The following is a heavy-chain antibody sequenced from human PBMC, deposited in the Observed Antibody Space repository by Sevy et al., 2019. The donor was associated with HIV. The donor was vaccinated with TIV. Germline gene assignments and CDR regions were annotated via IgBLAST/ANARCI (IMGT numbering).Heavy chain of an antibody. J-gene: IGHJ4*02. Sequence: GGSLRLSCAASGFTFTSAWMNWVRQAPGKGLDWVGHIKPNSDGGTTDYAAPLKGRFSISRDDSKNAIYLQMNSLKIEDTAVYYCATGPRLFLARGQGTLVTVSS. CDR3: ATGPRLFLA. V-gene: IGHV3-15*05. CDR2: IKPNSDGGTT. CDR1: GFTFTSAW.